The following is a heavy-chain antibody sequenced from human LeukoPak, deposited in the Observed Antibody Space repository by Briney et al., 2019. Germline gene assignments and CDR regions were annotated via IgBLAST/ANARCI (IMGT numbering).Heavy chain of an antibody. J-gene: IGHJ4*02. CDR3: AKERFGLSSGYYLLDY. Sequence: GGSLRLSCAASGFTFSSYGMHWVRQAPGKGLEWVAVISYDGSNKYYADSVKGRFTISRDNSKNTLYLQMNSLRAEDTAVYYCAKERFGLSSGYYLLDYWGQGTLVTVSS. CDR2: ISYDGSNK. CDR1: GFTFSSYG. D-gene: IGHD3-22*01. V-gene: IGHV3-30*18.